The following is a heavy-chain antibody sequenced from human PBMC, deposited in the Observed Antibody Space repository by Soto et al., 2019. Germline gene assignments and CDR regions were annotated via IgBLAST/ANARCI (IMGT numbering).Heavy chain of an antibody. V-gene: IGHV3-23*01. CDR3: AKKIYHRFDP. CDR1: GLKFSDYA. CDR2: ISTSGDNT. Sequence: GGSLRLSYAASGLKFSDYAMTWFRQAPGKGLEWVSAISTSGDNTYYADSVKGRFTISRDNSKNTLYLQMSSLRAEDTAVYYCAKKIYHRFDPWGQGTLVTVSS. J-gene: IGHJ5*02. D-gene: IGHD5-12*01.